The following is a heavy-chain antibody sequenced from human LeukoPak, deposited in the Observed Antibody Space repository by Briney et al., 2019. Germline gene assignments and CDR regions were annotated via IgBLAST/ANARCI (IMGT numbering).Heavy chain of an antibody. J-gene: IGHJ3*02. CDR3: ARFMITFGGVDAFDI. V-gene: IGHV1-18*04. D-gene: IGHD3-16*01. CDR1: GYTFTGYY. Sequence: ASVKVSCKASGYTFTGYYMHWVRRAPGQGLEWMGWISAYNGNTNYAQKLQGRVTMTTDTSTSTAYMELRSLRSDDTAVYYCARFMITFGGVDAFDIWGQGTMVTVSS. CDR2: ISAYNGNT.